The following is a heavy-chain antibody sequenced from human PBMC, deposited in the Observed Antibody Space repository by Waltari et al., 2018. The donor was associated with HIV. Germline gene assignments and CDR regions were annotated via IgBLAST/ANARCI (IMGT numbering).Heavy chain of an antibody. D-gene: IGHD1-20*01. J-gene: IGHJ2*01. V-gene: IGHV3-7*01. Sequence: EVQLVESGGGLVQPGGSLRLSCAASGFTFSSYWMSWVRQAPGKGLEWVANIEQDGSEKYYVDAVKGRFTSSRDNAKNSLYLQRNSLRAEDTAVYYCARDYNWNRWGYFDLWGRGTLVTVSS. CDR1: GFTFSSYW. CDR3: ARDYNWNRWGYFDL. CDR2: IEQDGSEK.